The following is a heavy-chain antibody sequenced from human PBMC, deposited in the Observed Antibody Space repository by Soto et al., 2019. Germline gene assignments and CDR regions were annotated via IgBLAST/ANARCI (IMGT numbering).Heavy chain of an antibody. CDR1: GFTFSNAR. Sequence: GGSLRLSCAASGFTFSNARMNWVRQAPGKGLEWVGHIGSETDGGTIVYPAPVKGRFIISRDDSRNTLYLQMNNLKTEDTAVYYFTTAHPRGPDYSGQGTLVTVS. V-gene: IGHV3-15*04. CDR3: TTAHPRGPDY. D-gene: IGHD5-12*01. J-gene: IGHJ4*02. CDR2: IGSETDGGTI.